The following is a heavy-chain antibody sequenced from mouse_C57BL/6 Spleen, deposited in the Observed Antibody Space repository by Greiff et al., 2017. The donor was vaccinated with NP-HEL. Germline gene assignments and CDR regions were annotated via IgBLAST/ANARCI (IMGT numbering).Heavy chain of an antibody. V-gene: IGHV1-39*01. CDR2: INPNYGTT. J-gene: IGHJ1*03. Sequence: VQLQQSGPELVKPGASVKISCKASGYSFTDYNMNWVKQSNGKSLEWIGVINPNYGTTSYNQKFKGKATLTVDQSSSTAYMQLNSLTSEDSAVYDCSRPGDSNPYLYFDVWGTGTTVTVSS. CDR3: SRPGDSNPYLYFDV. D-gene: IGHD2-5*01. CDR1: GYSFTDYN.